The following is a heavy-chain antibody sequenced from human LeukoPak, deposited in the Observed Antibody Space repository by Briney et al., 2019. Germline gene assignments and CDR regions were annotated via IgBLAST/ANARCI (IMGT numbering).Heavy chain of an antibody. CDR1: GGTFSSYS. J-gene: IGHJ6*03. Sequence: PSASVKVSCKASGGTFSSYSITWVRQAPGQGLEWMGVIMPLFNTANYAEQFQGRVTITTDESTSTAYMELSSLRFEDTAMYYCARVDRYHYYLDVWGKGTTVTVSS. CDR2: IMPLFNTA. V-gene: IGHV1-69*05. CDR3: ARVDRYHYYLDV.